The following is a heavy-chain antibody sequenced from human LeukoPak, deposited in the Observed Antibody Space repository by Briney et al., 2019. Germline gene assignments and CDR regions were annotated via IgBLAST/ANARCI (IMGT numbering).Heavy chain of an antibody. J-gene: IGHJ4*02. Sequence: GGSLRLSCAASGFTVSSNYMSWVRQAPGKGLEWVSVIYSGGSTYYADSVKGRFTISRDNSKNTLYLQMNSLRAEDTAVYYCARVEAAAGNFDYWGQGTLVTVSS. D-gene: IGHD6-13*01. CDR3: ARVEAAAGNFDY. V-gene: IGHV3-66*01. CDR2: IYSGGST. CDR1: GFTVSSNY.